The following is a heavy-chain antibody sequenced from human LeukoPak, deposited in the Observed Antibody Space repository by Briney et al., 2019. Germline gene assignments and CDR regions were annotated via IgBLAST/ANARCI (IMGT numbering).Heavy chain of an antibody. D-gene: IGHD3-22*01. CDR1: GGTFSSYA. CDR3: ARDLDYYDSSGYYSTFDY. CDR2: IIPIFGTA. Sequence: SVKVSCKASGGTFSSYAISWVRQAPGQGLEWMGRIIPIFGTANYAQKFQGRVTITTDESTSTAYMELSSLRSEDTAVYYCARDLDYYDSSGYYSTFDYWGQGTLVTVSS. J-gene: IGHJ4*02. V-gene: IGHV1-69*05.